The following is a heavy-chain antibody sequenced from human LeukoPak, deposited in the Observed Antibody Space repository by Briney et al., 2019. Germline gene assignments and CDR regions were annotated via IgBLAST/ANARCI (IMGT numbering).Heavy chain of an antibody. V-gene: IGHV5-51*01. CDR1: GYSFTSYW. Sequence: GASLKISCKGSGYSFTSYWIGWVRPMPGKGLEWMGIIYPSDSDTRYSPSFQGQVTISADKSISTAFLQWSSLKASDTAIYYCARYGDNRFDPWGQGTLVTVSS. J-gene: IGHJ5*02. CDR2: IYPSDSDT. CDR3: ARYGDNRFDP. D-gene: IGHD4-23*01.